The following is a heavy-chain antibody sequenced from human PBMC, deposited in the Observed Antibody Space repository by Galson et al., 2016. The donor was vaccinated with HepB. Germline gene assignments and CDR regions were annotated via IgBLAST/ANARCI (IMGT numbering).Heavy chain of an antibody. D-gene: IGHD3-3*01. CDR3: ARGVGFYT. CDR1: GFTLSDSY. CDR2: ISRSGTGSSI. V-gene: IGHV3-11*01. J-gene: IGHJ5*02. Sequence: SLRLSCAASGFTLSDSYMTWIRRAPGKGLEWVSYISRSGTGSSIFYADSVKGRFTISRDNATNSLSLQMNSLRAEDTAVYYCARGVGFYTWGQGTLVTVSS.